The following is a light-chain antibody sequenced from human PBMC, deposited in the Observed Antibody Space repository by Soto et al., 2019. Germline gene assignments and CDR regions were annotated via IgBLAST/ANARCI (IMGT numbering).Light chain of an antibody. J-gene: IGKJ1*01. Sequence: DIKMNMSLSSLSVSVGDRVTISCRASQSISSCLNWYQHKPVKAPKLPIYAPSSLQSGVPSRFSGSGSGTDFPLTISSLKPEDFKPYSCKLSSILPRTFAQGGNVDIK. CDR3: KLSSILPRT. CDR2: APS. V-gene: IGKV1-39*01. CDR1: QSISSC.